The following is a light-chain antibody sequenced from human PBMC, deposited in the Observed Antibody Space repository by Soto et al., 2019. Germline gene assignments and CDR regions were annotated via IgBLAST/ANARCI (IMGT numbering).Light chain of an antibody. CDR3: QQYEKWPPSIT. CDR1: QSIRNY. CDR2: DAS. Sequence: EIVLTQSPATLSLSPGERATLSCRASQSIRNYLAWYQQKPGQAPRLLIYDASNRATGTPARFSGGGSGTEFTLTISSLQSEDFALYFCQQYEKWPPSITFGQGTRLEIK. V-gene: IGKV3D-15*01. J-gene: IGKJ5*01.